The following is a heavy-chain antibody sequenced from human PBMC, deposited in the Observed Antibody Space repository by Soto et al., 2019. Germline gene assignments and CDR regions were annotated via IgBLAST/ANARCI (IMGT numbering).Heavy chain of an antibody. D-gene: IGHD4-17*01. Sequence: SEPLYLPCPVADGSISSYYGSWIRQPPGKGLEWIGYIYYSGSTNYNPSLKSRVTISVDTSKNQFSLRVISVTTADTAVYFCASQSSTTNFAFWGHGTLVTVSS. CDR1: DGSISSYY. CDR3: ASQSSTTNFAF. J-gene: IGHJ4*01. CDR2: IYYSGST. V-gene: IGHV4-59*08.